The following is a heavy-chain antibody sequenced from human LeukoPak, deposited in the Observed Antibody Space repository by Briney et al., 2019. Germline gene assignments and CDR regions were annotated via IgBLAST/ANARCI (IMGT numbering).Heavy chain of an antibody. Sequence: PSETLSLTCTVSGGSISSYYWSWLRQPPGNGLEWIGYIYYSGSTNYNPSLKSRVTISVDTSKNQYSLKLSSVTAADTAVYYCARELGYCSSTSCYGAFDIWGQGTMVTVSS. CDR2: IYYSGST. CDR1: GGSISSYY. J-gene: IGHJ3*02. V-gene: IGHV4-59*01. D-gene: IGHD2-2*01. CDR3: ARELGYCSSTSCYGAFDI.